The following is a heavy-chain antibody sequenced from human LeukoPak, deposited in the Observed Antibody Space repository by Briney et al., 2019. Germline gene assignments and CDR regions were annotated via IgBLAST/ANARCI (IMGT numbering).Heavy chain of an antibody. CDR2: ISWDGGST. V-gene: IGHV3-43*01. CDR3: AKDGAQYSGSATVPRGEFYYYYYMDV. Sequence: GGSLRLSCAASGFTFDDYTMHWVRQAPGKGLEWVSLISWDGGSTYYADSVKGRFTISRDNSKNSLYLQMNSLRTEDTALYYCAKDGAQYSGSATVPRGEFYYYYYMDVWGKGTTVTVSS. J-gene: IGHJ6*03. D-gene: IGHD6-6*01. CDR1: GFTFDDYT.